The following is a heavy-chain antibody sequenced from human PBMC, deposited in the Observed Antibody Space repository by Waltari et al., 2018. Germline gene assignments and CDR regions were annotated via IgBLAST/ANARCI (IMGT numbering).Heavy chain of an antibody. CDR2: MNQDGNER. Sequence: EVDLVESGGGLVQPGESLTLSCAASGFTFISYWMTWVRQAPGGGVGWVANMNQDGNERNYVDSVKGRFTISRDNAKNSLYLQMNSLRAEDTALYYCVRGQNADYWGQGALVTVSS. CDR1: GFTFISYW. J-gene: IGHJ4*02. CDR3: VRGQNADY. V-gene: IGHV3-7*01.